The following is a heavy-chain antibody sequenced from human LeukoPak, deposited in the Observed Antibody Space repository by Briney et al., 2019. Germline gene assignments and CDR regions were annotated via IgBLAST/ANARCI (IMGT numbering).Heavy chain of an antibody. J-gene: IGHJ4*02. Sequence: SETLSLTCTVSGGSISSYYWSWIRQPPEKGLEWIGYIYYSGSTNYNPSLKSRVTISVDTSKNQFSLKLSSVTAADTAVYYCARGRYFDRVIFDYWGQGTLVTVSS. CDR1: GGSISSYY. CDR3: ARGRYFDRVIFDY. CDR2: IYYSGST. D-gene: IGHD3-9*01. V-gene: IGHV4-59*01.